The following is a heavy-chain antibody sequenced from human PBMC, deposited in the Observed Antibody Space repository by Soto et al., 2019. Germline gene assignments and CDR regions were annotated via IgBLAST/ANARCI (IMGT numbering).Heavy chain of an antibody. J-gene: IGHJ6*02. CDR1: GYTFTSYG. CDR2: ISAYNGNT. Sequence: QVQLVQSGAEVKKPGASVKVSCKASGYTFTSYGISWVRQAPGQGLEWMGWISAYNGNTNYAQKLQGRVTMTTDTSTSTAYMGLRSLRSDDTAVYYCARGAAARPISYYYYYYGMDVWGQGTTVTVSS. V-gene: IGHV1-18*01. CDR3: ARGAAARPISYYYYYYGMDV. D-gene: IGHD6-6*01.